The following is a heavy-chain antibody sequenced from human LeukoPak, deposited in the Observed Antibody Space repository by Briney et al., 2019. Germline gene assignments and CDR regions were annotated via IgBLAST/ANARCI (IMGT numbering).Heavy chain of an antibody. D-gene: IGHD3-10*01. V-gene: IGHV3-23*01. CDR1: GFTFSSYD. J-gene: IGHJ4*02. CDR3: ARDSSMLRGPLVIYYFDF. Sequence: GGSLRLSCTASGFTFSSYDMNWVRQAPGKGLEWVSVISGSGDATYYADSMKGRFTISRDNSKNTLYLQMNSLRADDTAVYYCARDSSMLRGPLVIYYFDFWGQGTLVTVSS. CDR2: ISGSGDAT.